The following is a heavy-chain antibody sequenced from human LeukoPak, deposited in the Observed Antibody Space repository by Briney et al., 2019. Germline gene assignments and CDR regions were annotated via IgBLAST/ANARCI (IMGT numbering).Heavy chain of an antibody. Sequence: ASMRVSCKASGYTFTSYEINWVRQAPGQGLEWMGWVNPNSSDTDYAHKFQGRVTMTRDTSISTAYMELSSLRSEDTAVYYCAGGPRSRRTDFDDWGQGTLVTVSS. V-gene: IGHV1-8*01. CDR3: AGGPRSRRTDFDD. J-gene: IGHJ4*02. CDR1: GYTFTSYE. CDR2: VNPNSSDT.